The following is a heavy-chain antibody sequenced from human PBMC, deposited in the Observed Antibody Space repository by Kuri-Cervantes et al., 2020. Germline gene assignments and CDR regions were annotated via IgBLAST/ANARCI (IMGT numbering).Heavy chain of an antibody. D-gene: IGHD3-22*01. J-gene: IGHJ4*02. CDR2: IYTSGST. CDR1: GVSISSYH. V-gene: IGHV4-4*07. Sequence: SETLSLTCTVSGVSISSYHWSWIRQPAGRGLEWIGRIYTSGSTNYKASLKSRVTISVDKSKNQVSLKLNSVTAADTAVYYCARHTMTYYYDSSGYDYWGQGTLVTVSS. CDR3: ARHTMTYYYDSSGYDY.